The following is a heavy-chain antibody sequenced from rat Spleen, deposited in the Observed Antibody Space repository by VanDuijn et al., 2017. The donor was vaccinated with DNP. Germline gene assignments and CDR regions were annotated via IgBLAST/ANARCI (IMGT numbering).Heavy chain of an antibody. CDR2: ITNSGGSI. D-gene: IGHD1-4*01. V-gene: IGHV5-31*01. CDR1: GFTFHNYW. J-gene: IGHJ4*01. CDR3: TTGAGSP. Sequence: EVQLVESGGDLVQPGRSLKLSCVASGFTFHNYWMAWIRQVPGKGLEWVASITNSGGSIYYRDSLKGRITISRDNAKSTLYLQMDSLRSEDTATYYCTTGAGSPWGQGTSVTVSS.